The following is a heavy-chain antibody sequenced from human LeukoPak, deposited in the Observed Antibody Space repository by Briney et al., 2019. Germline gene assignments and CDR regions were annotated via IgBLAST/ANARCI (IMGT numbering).Heavy chain of an antibody. J-gene: IGHJ4*02. CDR1: GYTFTGYY. V-gene: IGHV1-2*02. CDR3: ARIPYSYGSHQHFDY. Sequence: ASVKVSCKASGYTFTGYYMHWVRQAPGQGLEWMGWINPNSGGTNYAQKFQGRVTITADKSTSTAYMELSSLRSEDTAVYYCARIPYSYGSHQHFDYWGQGTLVTVSS. D-gene: IGHD5-18*01. CDR2: INPNSGGT.